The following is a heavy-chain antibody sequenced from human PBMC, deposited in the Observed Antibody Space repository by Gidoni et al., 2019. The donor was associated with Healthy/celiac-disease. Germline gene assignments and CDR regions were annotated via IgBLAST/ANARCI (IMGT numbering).Heavy chain of an antibody. D-gene: IGHD2-21*02. J-gene: IGHJ2*01. CDR3: AKVPIPNCGGDCPASLGYWYFDL. Sequence: EVQLLESGGGLVQPGGSLRLYCPASGFTFSSYAMSCVRQAPGTGLAWVSAIIGSGGSTYYADSVKGRFTISRDNSKNTLYLQMNSLRAEDTAVYYCAKVPIPNCGGDCPASLGYWYFDLWGRGTLVTVSS. CDR1: GFTFSSYA. CDR2: IIGSGGST. V-gene: IGHV3-23*01.